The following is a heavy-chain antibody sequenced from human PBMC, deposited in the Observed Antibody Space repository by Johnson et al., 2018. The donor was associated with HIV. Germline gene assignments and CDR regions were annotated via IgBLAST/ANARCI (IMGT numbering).Heavy chain of an antibody. CDR3: ARALRDAFDI. D-gene: IGHD4-17*01. J-gene: IGHJ3*02. V-gene: IGHV3-30*04. Sequence: QVQLVESGGGVVRPGRSLRLSCAASGFTFSNYPMHWVRQAPGKGLEWVAVISFDGSNKYYADSVRGRFTISRDNSKNALFLQMNSLRAEDTSLYYCARALRDAFDIWGQGTMVTVSS. CDR2: ISFDGSNK. CDR1: GFTFSNYP.